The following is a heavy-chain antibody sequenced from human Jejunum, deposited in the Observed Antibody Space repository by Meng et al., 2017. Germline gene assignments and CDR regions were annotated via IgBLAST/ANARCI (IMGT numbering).Heavy chain of an antibody. D-gene: IGHD3-10*01. V-gene: IGHV3-33*01. Sequence: QVQLVESGGGVVQPGNALRLSCAASGFNFTNYGMHWVRQAPGKGLEWVAVIWHDGSKVFYADSVRGRFTISRDNSHNTVDLQMNSVRVDDTAVYFCLRGRDYWGQGTLVTVSS. CDR1: GFNFTNYG. CDR3: LRGRDY. J-gene: IGHJ4*02. CDR2: IWHDGSKV.